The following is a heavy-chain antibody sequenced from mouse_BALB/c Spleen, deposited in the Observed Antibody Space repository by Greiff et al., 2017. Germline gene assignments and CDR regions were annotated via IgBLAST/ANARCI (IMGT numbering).Heavy chain of an antibody. CDR1: GYSFTSYW. CDR3: TRGARYDRAMDY. V-gene: IGHV1-5*01. Sequence: EVQLQQSGTVLARPGASVKMSCKASGYSFTSYWMHWVKQRPGQGLEWIGAIYPGNSDTSYNQKFKGKAKLTAVTSASTAYMELSSLTNEDSAVYYCTRGARYDRAMDYWGQGTSVTVSS. D-gene: IGHD2-14*01. CDR2: IYPGNSDT. J-gene: IGHJ4*01.